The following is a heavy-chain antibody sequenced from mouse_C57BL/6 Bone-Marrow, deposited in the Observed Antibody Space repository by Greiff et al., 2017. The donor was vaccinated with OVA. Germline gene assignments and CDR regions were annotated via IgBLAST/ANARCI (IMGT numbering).Heavy chain of an antibody. Sequence: EVKLMESGGGLVKPGGSLKLSCAASGFTFSSYAMSWVRQTPEKRLEWVATISDGGSYTYYPANVKGRFTISRDNAKNNLYLQMSHLKSEDTAMYYCARRAYYAMDYWGQGTSVTVSS. J-gene: IGHJ4*01. D-gene: IGHD3-3*01. CDR1: GFTFSSYA. CDR3: ARRAYYAMDY. CDR2: ISDGGSYT. V-gene: IGHV5-4*03.